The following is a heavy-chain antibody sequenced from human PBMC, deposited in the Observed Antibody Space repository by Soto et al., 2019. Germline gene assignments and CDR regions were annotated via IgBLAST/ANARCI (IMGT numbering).Heavy chain of an antibody. CDR2: ISAYNGNT. CDR1: GYTFTSYG. Sequence: ASVKVSCKASGYTFTSYGISWVRQAPGQGLEWMGWISAYNGNTNYAQKLQGRVTMTTDTSTSTAYMELRSLRSDDTAVYYCARVSSPRNYGEGAEYFQHWGQGTLVTVSS. J-gene: IGHJ1*01. D-gene: IGHD4-17*01. V-gene: IGHV1-18*01. CDR3: ARVSSPRNYGEGAEYFQH.